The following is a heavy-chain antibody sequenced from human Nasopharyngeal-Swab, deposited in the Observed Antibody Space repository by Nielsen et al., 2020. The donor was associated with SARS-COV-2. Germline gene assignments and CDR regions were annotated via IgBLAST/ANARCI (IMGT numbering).Heavy chain of an antibody. CDR1: GYTFTSYA. J-gene: IGHJ6*02. D-gene: IGHD3-16*01. CDR2: INAGNGNT. Sequence: ASVKVSCKASGYTFTSYAMHWVRQAPGQRLEWMGWINAGNGNTKYSQKFQGRVTITRGTSASTAYMELSSLRSEDTAVYYCASGGGLGLYMDVWGQGTTVTVSS. CDR3: ASGGGLGLYMDV. V-gene: IGHV1-3*01.